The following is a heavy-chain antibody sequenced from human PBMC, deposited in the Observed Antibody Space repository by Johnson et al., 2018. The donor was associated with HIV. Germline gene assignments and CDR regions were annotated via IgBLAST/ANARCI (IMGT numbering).Heavy chain of an antibody. V-gene: IGHV3-66*02. CDR3: ARGLSSGYSGYAFDI. D-gene: IGHD3-22*01. CDR1: GFTVSSNY. Sequence: VQLVESGGGVVRPGGSLRLSCAASGFTVSSNYMSWVRQAPGQGLEWVSVIYSDGTTSSADSVTGRFTISRDNSKNTLYLQMGSLRAEDKAVYYCARGLSSGYSGYAFDIWGQGTMVTVSS. CDR2: IYSDGTT. J-gene: IGHJ3*02.